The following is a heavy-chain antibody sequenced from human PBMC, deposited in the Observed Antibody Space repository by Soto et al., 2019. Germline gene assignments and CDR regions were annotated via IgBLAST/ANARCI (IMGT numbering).Heavy chain of an antibody. J-gene: IGHJ3*02. CDR1: GYTLTELS. V-gene: IGHV1-24*01. Sequence: ASVKVSCKVSGYTLTELSMHWVRQAPGKGLEWMGGFDPEDGETIYAQKFQGRVTMTEGTSTDTAYMELSSLRSEDTAVYYGATPGSNPPPYCGGDCYQGDAFDIWGQGTMVTVSS. CDR2: FDPEDGET. D-gene: IGHD2-21*02. CDR3: ATPGSNPPPYCGGDCYQGDAFDI.